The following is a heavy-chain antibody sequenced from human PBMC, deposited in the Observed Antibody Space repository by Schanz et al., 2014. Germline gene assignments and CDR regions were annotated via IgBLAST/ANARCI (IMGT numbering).Heavy chain of an antibody. Sequence: DVQLLESGGGLVQPGGSLRLSCAASGFTSSNAWMSWVRQAPGKGLEWISSMYINSGSTQYADSVKGRFTISRDNAKNSLYLQMNSLRDEDTAQYYCARDLTYDSSGYLAYWGQGTLVTVSS. CDR3: ARDLTYDSSGYLAY. CDR1: GFTSSNAW. J-gene: IGHJ4*02. CDR2: MYINSGST. D-gene: IGHD3-22*01. V-gene: IGHV3-48*02.